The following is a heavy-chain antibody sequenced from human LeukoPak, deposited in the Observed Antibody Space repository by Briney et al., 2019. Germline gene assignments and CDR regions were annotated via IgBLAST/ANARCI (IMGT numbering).Heavy chain of an antibody. Sequence: PSETLSLTCTVSGDSLSSHYWSWIRQPPGKGLELIGHIYYTGTTYYNPSLNSRVTISLATSRNQFSLRLTSVTAADTAVYYCAGFSSHCSTASCYLTYWGQGTLVTVSS. CDR2: IYYTGTT. J-gene: IGHJ4*02. CDR3: AGFSSHCSTASCYLTY. D-gene: IGHD2-2*01. V-gene: IGHV4-59*11. CDR1: GDSLSSHY.